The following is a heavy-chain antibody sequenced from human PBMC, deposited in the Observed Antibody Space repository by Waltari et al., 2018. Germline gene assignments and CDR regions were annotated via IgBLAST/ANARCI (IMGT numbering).Heavy chain of an antibody. CDR2: IIPILGIA. CDR3: ASPGRVSGYRHYFDY. Sequence: QVQLVQSGAEVKKPGSSVKVSCKASRGPFSSYALTWVRQAPGQGLGWMGGIIPILGIANYAQKFQGRVRITADKTTSTAYMERSSLRSEDTAGYYCASPGRVSGYRHYFDYWGQGTLVTVSS. J-gene: IGHJ4*02. D-gene: IGHD5-12*01. V-gene: IGHV1-69*10. CDR1: RGPFSSYA.